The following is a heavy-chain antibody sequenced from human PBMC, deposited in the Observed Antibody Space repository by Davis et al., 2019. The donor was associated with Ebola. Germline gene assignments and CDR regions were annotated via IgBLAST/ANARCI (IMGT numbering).Heavy chain of an antibody. J-gene: IGHJ4*02. V-gene: IGHV3-30-3*01. CDR3: ARGYSGYDLPDY. D-gene: IGHD5-12*01. Sequence: PGGSLRLSCAASGFTFSSYAMHWVRQAPGKGLEWVAVISYDGSNKYYADSVKGRFTISRDNSKNTLYLQMNSLRAEDTAVYYCARGYSGYDLPDYWGQGTLVTVSS. CDR2: ISYDGSNK. CDR1: GFTFSSYA.